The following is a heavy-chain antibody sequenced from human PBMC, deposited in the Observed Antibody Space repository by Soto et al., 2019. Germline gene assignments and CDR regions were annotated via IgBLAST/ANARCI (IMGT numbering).Heavy chain of an antibody. V-gene: IGHV3-23*01. D-gene: IGHD3-10*01. Sequence: EVQLLEPGGVLVQPGGSLRLSCAASGFTFSTYAMTWVRQAPGKGLEWVSSISGSGGRTYYADSVKGRFTISRDNSKNTLSLQTNSLRAADTAVYYCAKAGDYHGSESYFPLDYWGQGTLVPVSS. CDR1: GFTFSTYA. CDR3: AKAGDYHGSESYFPLDY. J-gene: IGHJ4*02. CDR2: ISGSGGRT.